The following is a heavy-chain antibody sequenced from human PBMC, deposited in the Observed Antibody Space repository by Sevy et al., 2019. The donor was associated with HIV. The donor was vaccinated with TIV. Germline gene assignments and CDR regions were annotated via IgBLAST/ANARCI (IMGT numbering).Heavy chain of an antibody. CDR3: ARRNIVVVPAAISEDAFDI. CDR2: IYHSGST. J-gene: IGHJ3*02. CDR1: GYSISSGYY. D-gene: IGHD2-2*02. Sequence: SETLSLTCAVSGYSISSGYYWGWIRQPPGKGLEWIGSIYHSGSTYYNPSLKRRVTISVDTSKNQFALKLSSVTAADTAVYYCARRNIVVVPAAISEDAFDIWGQGTMVTVSS. V-gene: IGHV4-38-2*01.